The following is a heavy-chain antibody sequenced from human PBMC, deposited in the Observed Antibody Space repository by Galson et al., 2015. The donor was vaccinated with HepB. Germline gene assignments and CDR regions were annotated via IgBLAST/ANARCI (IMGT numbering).Heavy chain of an antibody. Sequence: ETLSLTCTVSGGSISSYYWSWIRQPPGKGLEWIGYIYYSGSTNYNPSLKSRVTISVDTSKNQFSLKLSSVTAADTAVYYCARGDYYGSGSYYGAFDIWGQGTMVTVSS. CDR3: ARGDYYGSGSYYGAFDI. CDR1: GGSISSYY. J-gene: IGHJ3*02. CDR2: IYYSGST. D-gene: IGHD3-10*01. V-gene: IGHV4-59*01.